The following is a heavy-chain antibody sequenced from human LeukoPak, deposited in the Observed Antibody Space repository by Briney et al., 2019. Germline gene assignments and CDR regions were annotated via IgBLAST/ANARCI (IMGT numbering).Heavy chain of an antibody. J-gene: IGHJ4*02. CDR2: INPNSGGT. Sequence: ASVKVSCKASGYTFTGYYMHWVRQAPGQRLEWMGWINPNSGGTNYAQKFQGRVTMTRDTSISTAYMELSRLRSDDTAVYYCARGQYCSGGSCYRYYFDYWGQGTLVTVSS. CDR1: GYTFTGYY. CDR3: ARGQYCSGGSCYRYYFDY. D-gene: IGHD2-15*01. V-gene: IGHV1-2*02.